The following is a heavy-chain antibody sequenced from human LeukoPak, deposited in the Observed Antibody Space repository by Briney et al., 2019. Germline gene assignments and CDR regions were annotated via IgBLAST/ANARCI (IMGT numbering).Heavy chain of an antibody. CDR1: GYTFTSYD. Sequence: ASVKVSCKASGYTFTSYDINWVRQATGQGLEWMGWMNPNSGNTGYAQKFQGRVTMTRNTSINTAYLELSSLRSEDTAVYYCARAGHGGINYYGMDVWGQGTTVTVSS. CDR3: ARAGHGGINYYGMDV. D-gene: IGHD3-16*01. V-gene: IGHV1-8*01. CDR2: MNPNSGNT. J-gene: IGHJ6*02.